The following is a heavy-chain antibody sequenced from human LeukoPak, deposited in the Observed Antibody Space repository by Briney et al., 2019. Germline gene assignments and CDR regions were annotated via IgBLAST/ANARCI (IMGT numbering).Heavy chain of an antibody. Sequence: GGSLRLSCAASGFTFSSYEMNWVRQAPGKGLEWVSYISSSGSTIYYADSVKGRFTISRDNAKNSLYLQMNSLRAEDKAVYYCARARCSSTSCYRGYYGMDVWGQGTTVTVSS. V-gene: IGHV3-48*03. CDR1: GFTFSSYE. CDR3: ARARCSSTSCYRGYYGMDV. CDR2: ISSSGSTI. D-gene: IGHD2-2*01. J-gene: IGHJ6*02.